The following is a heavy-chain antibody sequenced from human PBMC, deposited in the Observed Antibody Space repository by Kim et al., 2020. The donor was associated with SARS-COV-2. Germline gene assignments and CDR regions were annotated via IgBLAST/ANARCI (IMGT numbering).Heavy chain of an antibody. D-gene: IGHD3-16*02. J-gene: IGHJ4*02. V-gene: IGHV7-4-1*02. CDR2: INTDTGNP. CDR3: ARVIWGSYRYTDY. CDR1: GNTFTNYA. Sequence: ASVKVSCKASGNTFTNYAISWVRQAPGQGLEWMGWINTDTGNPTYAQAFTGRFVFSLDTSVSTAYLHISSLKAEDTALYYCARVIWGSYRYTDYWGQGTLVTVSS.